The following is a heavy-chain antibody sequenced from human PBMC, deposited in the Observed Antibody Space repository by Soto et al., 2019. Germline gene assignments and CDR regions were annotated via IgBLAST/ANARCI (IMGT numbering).Heavy chain of an antibody. CDR1: GYIFTSYT. V-gene: IGHV1-18*01. CDR3: ASHGSGSF. CDR2: ISTYNGNT. J-gene: IGHJ4*02. D-gene: IGHD3-10*01. Sequence: QVQLVQSGAEVKKPGDSVKISCKAAGYIFTSYTIGWVRQAPGQGLAWMGWISTYNGNTNFAQKFQGRVTMTTDTSTSTAYMELRGLRADDTAVYYFASHGSGSFWGQGTLVTVSS.